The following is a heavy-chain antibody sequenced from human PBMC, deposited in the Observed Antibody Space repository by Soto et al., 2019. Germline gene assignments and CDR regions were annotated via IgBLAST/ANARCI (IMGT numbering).Heavy chain of an antibody. V-gene: IGHV4-34*01. CDR1: GGSFSGYY. D-gene: IGHD6-13*01. J-gene: IGHJ4*02. CDR3: AGLNDSAAAGKSIDY. Sequence: PSETLSLTCAVYGGSFSGYYWSWIRQPPGKGLEWIGEINHSGSTNYNPSLKSRATISVDTSKNQFSLKLSSVTAADTAVYYCAGLNDSAAAGKSIDYWGQGTLVTVSS. CDR2: INHSGST.